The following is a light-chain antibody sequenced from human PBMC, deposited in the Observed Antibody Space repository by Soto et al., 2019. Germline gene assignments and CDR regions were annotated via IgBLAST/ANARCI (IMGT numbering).Light chain of an antibody. CDR3: QQYYSTPYT. Sequence: DIVMTQSPDSLAVSLGERATIKCKSSQNVLDSSSNKIFLAWYQQRPGQSPRLVTYWASTRASGVPDRFTGSGSGTDFTLTISSLQAEDVAVYYCQQYYSTPYTFGQGTKLEIK. V-gene: IGKV4-1*01. CDR1: QNVLDSSSNKIF. J-gene: IGKJ2*01. CDR2: WAS.